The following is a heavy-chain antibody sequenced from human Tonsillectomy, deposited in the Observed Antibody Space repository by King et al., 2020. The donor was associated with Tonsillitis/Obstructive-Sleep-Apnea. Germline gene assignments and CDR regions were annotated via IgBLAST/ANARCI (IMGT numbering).Heavy chain of an antibody. CDR2: IYPGDSDT. CDR1: GYSFTSYW. Sequence: EVQLVESGAEVKKPGESLKISCKGSGYSFTSYWIGWVRQMPGKGLEWMGVIYPGDSDTRYSPSFQGQVTISVDKSISTAYLQWSSLKASDTDMYYCASSDPLYSSSWYGLDYWGQGTLVTVSS. J-gene: IGHJ4*02. CDR3: ASSDPLYSSSWYGLDY. D-gene: IGHD6-13*01. V-gene: IGHV5-51*01.